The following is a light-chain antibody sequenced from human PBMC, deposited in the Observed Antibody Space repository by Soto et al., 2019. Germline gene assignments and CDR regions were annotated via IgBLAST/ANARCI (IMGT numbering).Light chain of an antibody. CDR2: EVN. CDR3: NLFTDSSTYV. CDR1: SSDVGSYNR. Sequence: QSVLTQPPSVSLSPGQSVTISCTGTSSDVGSYNRVSWYQQPPGTAPKLMIYEVNNRPSGVPDRFSGSKSGNTASLTISGLQAEDEADYYCNLFTDSSTYVFGTGTKVTVL. J-gene: IGLJ1*01. V-gene: IGLV2-18*01.